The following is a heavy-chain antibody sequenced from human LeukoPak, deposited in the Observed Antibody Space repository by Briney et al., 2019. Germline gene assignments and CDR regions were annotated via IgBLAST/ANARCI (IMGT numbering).Heavy chain of an antibody. Sequence: QAGGSLRLSCAASGFTFSTYWMSWVRQAPGKGLEWVANIKQDGTEKYYVDSVKGRFTISRDNAKNSLYLQMDSLRAEDTAVYYCASAPNYYDSSGFIDYWGQGTLVTVSS. CDR2: IKQDGTEK. CDR3: ASAPNYYDSSGFIDY. V-gene: IGHV3-7*01. D-gene: IGHD3-22*01. CDR1: GFTFSTYW. J-gene: IGHJ4*02.